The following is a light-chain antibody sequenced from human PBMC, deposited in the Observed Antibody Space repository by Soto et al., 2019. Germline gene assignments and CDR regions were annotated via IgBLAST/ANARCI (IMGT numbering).Light chain of an antibody. Sequence: IVVPQSPATLSVSPGETVTLSCRARQSVSGSLAWYQQKPGQAPKRLIYGAYTRATGIPARFSGSGSGTEFAFTISGLQSEDFAFYYCYQYYNWPQLTFGGGTRVEIE. V-gene: IGKV3-15*01. CDR3: YQYYNWPQLT. CDR1: QSVSGS. CDR2: GAY. J-gene: IGKJ4*02.